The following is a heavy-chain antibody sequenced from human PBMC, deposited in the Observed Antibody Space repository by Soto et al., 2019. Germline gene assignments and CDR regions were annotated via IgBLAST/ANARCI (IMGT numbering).Heavy chain of an antibody. D-gene: IGHD3-22*01. CDR3: AKFIDDSSGETYYFDY. Sequence: SVKVSCKASGYTFTSYAMHWVRQAPGQRLEWMGWINAGNGNTKYSQRFQGRVTIVRDTSARTAYMELSSLRSEDTAVYYCAKFIDDSSGETYYFDYWVQGTLVTVSS. CDR2: INAGNGNT. V-gene: IGHV1-3*01. J-gene: IGHJ4*02. CDR1: GYTFTSYA.